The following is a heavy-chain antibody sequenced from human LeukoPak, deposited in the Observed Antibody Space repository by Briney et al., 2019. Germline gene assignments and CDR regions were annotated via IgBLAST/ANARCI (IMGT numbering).Heavy chain of an antibody. J-gene: IGHJ4*02. CDR1: GFTFSSYA. CDR3: AKNLRAGIQLWFFDY. CDR2: ISGSGGST. D-gene: IGHD5-18*01. Sequence: GGSLRLSCAASGFTFSSYAMSWVRQAPGKGLEWASAISGSGGSTYYADSVKGRFTISRDNSKNTLYLQMNSLRAEDTAVYYCAKNLRAGIQLWFFDYWGQGTLVTVSS. V-gene: IGHV3-23*01.